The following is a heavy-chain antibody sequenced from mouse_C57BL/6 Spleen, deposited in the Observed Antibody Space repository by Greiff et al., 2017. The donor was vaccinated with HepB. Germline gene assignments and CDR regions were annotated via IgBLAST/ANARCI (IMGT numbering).Heavy chain of an antibody. CDR2: IDPNSGGT. Sequence: QVQLQQPGAELVKPGASVKLSCKASGYTFTSYWMHWVKQRPGRGLEWIGRIDPNSGGTKYNEKFKSKATLTVDKPSSTAYMQLSSLTSEDSAVYYCARQGIITTVVATRNWYFDVWGTGTTVTVSS. J-gene: IGHJ1*03. CDR1: GYTFTSYW. D-gene: IGHD1-1*01. CDR3: ARQGIITTVVATRNWYFDV. V-gene: IGHV1-72*01.